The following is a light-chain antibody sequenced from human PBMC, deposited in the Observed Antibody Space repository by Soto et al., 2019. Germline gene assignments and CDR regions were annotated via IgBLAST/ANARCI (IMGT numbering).Light chain of an antibody. V-gene: IGKV3-15*01. CDR1: QSVTTN. Sequence: MTQSPATLSVSPGERATLACRASQSVTTNLAWYQHKPGQAPRLLIYGASSRATGIPARFSGSGSGTEFTLTISSPHSEDLAVYYCQQYNRWPPFTFGPGTKVDIK. CDR3: QQYNRWPPFT. J-gene: IGKJ3*01. CDR2: GAS.